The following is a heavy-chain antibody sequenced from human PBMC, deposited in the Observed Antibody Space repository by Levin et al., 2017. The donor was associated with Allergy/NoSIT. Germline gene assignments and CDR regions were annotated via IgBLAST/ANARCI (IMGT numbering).Heavy chain of an antibody. D-gene: IGHD5-12*01. CDR2: IYYSGNT. CDR1: GGSISSGGYY. V-gene: IGHV4-31*03. CDR3: ARETGYDLDQ. J-gene: IGHJ4*02. Sequence: LSLTCTVSGGSISSGGYYWSWIRQHPGKGLKWIGYIYYSGNTYYNPSLKRRATISVDTSKNQFSLKLSTVTAAGTAVYYWARETGYDLDQWGQGTMVTVSS.